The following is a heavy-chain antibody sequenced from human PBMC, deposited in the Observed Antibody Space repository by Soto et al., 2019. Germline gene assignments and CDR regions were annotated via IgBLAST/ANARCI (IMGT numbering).Heavy chain of an antibody. J-gene: IGHJ5*02. CDR3: AKAPYSSGWGNWFDP. Sequence: GGSLRLSCAASGFTFDDYALHWVRQAPGKGLQWVSGISWNSGSIGYADSVKGRFTISRDNAKNSLYLQMNSLRAEDTALYYCAKAPYSSGWGNWFDPWGQGTLVTVSS. D-gene: IGHD6-19*01. V-gene: IGHV3-9*01. CDR2: ISWNSGSI. CDR1: GFTFDDYA.